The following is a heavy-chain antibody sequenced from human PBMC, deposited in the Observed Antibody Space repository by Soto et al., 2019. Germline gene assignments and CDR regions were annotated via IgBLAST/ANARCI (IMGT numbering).Heavy chain of an antibody. D-gene: IGHD6-25*01. CDR2: VYHSGTA. CDR1: GGYIASGGYK. CDR3: VTDSNSSGVHVNLYDY. V-gene: IGHV4-31*03. J-gene: IGHJ4*02. Sequence: SMTMSLACTVCGGYIASGGYKWCWTCQHPGKGLEWIGCVYHSGTAYSNPSLEGRVSLSVDTSRNHYSLSLSSVTAADTAVYYCVTDSNSSGVHVNLYDYWGQRTLVTVS.